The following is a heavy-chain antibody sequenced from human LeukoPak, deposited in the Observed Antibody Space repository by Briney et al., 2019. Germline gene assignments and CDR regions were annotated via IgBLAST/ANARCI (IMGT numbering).Heavy chain of an antibody. CDR3: ARLGPASSGWPESFDY. CDR2: IKRDGSEK. D-gene: IGHD6-19*01. CDR1: GFTFSSYA. V-gene: IGHV3-7*03. J-gene: IGHJ4*02. Sequence: GGSLRLSCAASGFTFSSYAMHWVRQAPGKGLEWVANIKRDGSEKYYVDSVKGRFTISRDNAKNSLDLQMNSLRVEDTAVYYCARLGPASSGWPESFDYWGQGTLVTVSS.